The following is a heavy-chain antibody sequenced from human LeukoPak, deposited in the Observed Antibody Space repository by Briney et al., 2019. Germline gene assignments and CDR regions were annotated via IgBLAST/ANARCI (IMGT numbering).Heavy chain of an antibody. D-gene: IGHD5-12*01. V-gene: IGHV3-9*01. J-gene: IGHJ3*02. Sequence: EPGRSLRLSCAASGFTFDDYAMHWVRQAPGKGLEWVSGISWNSGSIGYADSVKGRFTISRDNAKNSLYLQMNSLRAEDTALYYCAKDISPERLGSDAFDTWGQGTMVTVSS. CDR3: AKDISPERLGSDAFDT. CDR2: ISWNSGSI. CDR1: GFTFDDYA.